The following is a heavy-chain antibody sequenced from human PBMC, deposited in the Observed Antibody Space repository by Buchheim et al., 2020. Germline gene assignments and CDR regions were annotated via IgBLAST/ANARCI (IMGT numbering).Heavy chain of an antibody. CDR3: ARGGLGLRLFPSDS. J-gene: IGHJ4*02. Sequence: EVQLVESGGDLVQPGGSLRLSCAASGFTFTSYWMNWVRQAPGKGLEWVANINEDGSEKYYVDSVNGRFTISRDNAKNSLFLEMNSLRDEDTAVYYCARGGLGLRLFPSDSWGQGTL. CDR2: INEDGSEK. CDR1: GFTFTSYW. D-gene: IGHD4-17*01. V-gene: IGHV3-7*01.